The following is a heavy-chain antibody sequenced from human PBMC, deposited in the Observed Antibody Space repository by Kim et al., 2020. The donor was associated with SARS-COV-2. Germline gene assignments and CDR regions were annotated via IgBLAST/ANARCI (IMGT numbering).Heavy chain of an antibody. J-gene: IGHJ4*02. D-gene: IGHD2-2*01. CDR1: GGSFSGYY. Sequence: SETLSLTCAVYGGSFSGYYWSWIRQPPGKGLEWIGEINHSGSTNYNPSLKSRVTISVDTSKNQFSLKLSSVTAADTAVYYCARGPSKKDIVVVPAANHQYYFDYWGQGTLVTVSS. CDR2: INHSGST. V-gene: IGHV4-34*01. CDR3: ARGPSKKDIVVVPAANHQYYFDY.